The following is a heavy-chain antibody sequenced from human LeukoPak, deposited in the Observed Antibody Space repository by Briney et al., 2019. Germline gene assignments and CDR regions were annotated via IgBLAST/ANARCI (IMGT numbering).Heavy chain of an antibody. V-gene: IGHV3-66*01. J-gene: IGHJ4*02. CDR2: IYSGGST. CDR1: GFTVSSNY. D-gene: IGHD3-9*01. CDR3: ARISNRYFDWLFPDY. Sequence: GGSLRLSCAASGFTVSSNYMSWVRQAPGKGLEWVSVIYSGGSTYYADSVKGRFTISRDNSKNTLYLQMNSLRAEDTAVYYCARISNRYFDWLFPDYWGQGTLVTVSS.